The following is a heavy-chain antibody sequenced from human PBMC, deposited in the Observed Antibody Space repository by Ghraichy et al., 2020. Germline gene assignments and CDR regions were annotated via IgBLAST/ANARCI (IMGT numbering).Heavy chain of an antibody. Sequence: GVLRLSCAASGFTVSSHYMSWVRQAPGKGLEWVSIIYSGGTTYYADSVKGRFTISRDNSKNTLYLQMNSLRAEDTAVYYCARGRSASGLTYFFDYWGQGTLVTVSS. CDR2: IYSGGTT. D-gene: IGHD3-10*01. CDR3: ARGRSASGLTYFFDY. J-gene: IGHJ4*02. CDR1: GFTVSSHY. V-gene: IGHV3-53*01.